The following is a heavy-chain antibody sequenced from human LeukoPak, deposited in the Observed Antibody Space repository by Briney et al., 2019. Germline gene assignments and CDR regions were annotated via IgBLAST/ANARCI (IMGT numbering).Heavy chain of an antibody. CDR2: IYHGGST. J-gene: IGHJ4*02. Sequence: PSGTLSLTCAVSGGSISTTDWWTWVRQPPGKGLEWIGEIYHGGSTHYNPSLKSRVTISVDKSKNQFSLKLSSVTAADTAVYYCARVHCDDTSCFYFDYWGQGTLVTASS. CDR1: GGSISTTDW. CDR3: ARVHCDDTSCFYFDY. D-gene: IGHD2-2*01. V-gene: IGHV4-4*02.